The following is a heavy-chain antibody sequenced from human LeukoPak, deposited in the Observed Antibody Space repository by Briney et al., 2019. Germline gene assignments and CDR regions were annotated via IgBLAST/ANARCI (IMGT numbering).Heavy chain of an antibody. Sequence: SETLSLTCTVSGGSISSSSYYWGWIRQPPGEGLEWIGSIYYSGSTYYNPSLKSRVTISVDTSKNQFSLKLSSVTAADTAVYYCARRISDYVWGSFPFDYWGQGTLVTVSS. D-gene: IGHD3-16*01. CDR3: ARRISDYVWGSFPFDY. V-gene: IGHV4-39*01. CDR1: GGSISSSSYY. J-gene: IGHJ4*02. CDR2: IYYSGST.